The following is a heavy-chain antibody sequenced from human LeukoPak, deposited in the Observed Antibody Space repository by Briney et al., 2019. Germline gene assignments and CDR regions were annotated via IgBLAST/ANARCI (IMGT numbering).Heavy chain of an antibody. J-gene: IGHJ6*02. CDR3: AREHSYCSSTSCPRGRYYGMDV. CDR2: ISYDGSNK. Sequence: GGSLRLSCAASGFTFSSYAMHWVRQAPGKGLEWVAVISYDGSNKYYADSVKGRFTISRDNSKNTLYLQMNSLRAEDTAVYYCAREHSYCSSTSCPRGRYYGMDVWGQGTTVTVSS. V-gene: IGHV3-30*04. D-gene: IGHD2-2*01. CDR1: GFTFSSYA.